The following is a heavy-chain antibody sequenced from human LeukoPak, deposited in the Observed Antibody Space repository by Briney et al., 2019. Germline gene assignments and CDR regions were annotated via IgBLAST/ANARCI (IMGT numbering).Heavy chain of an antibody. CDR3: ARVEYSSRKHFDY. V-gene: IGHV1-69*04. Sequence: ASVKVSCKASGGTFSSYAISWVRQSPGQGLEWMGRIIPILGIASYAQKFQGRVTITADKSTSTAYMELSSLRSEDTAVYYCARVEYSSRKHFDYWGQGTLVTVSS. J-gene: IGHJ4*02. CDR1: GGTFSSYA. CDR2: IIPILGIA. D-gene: IGHD6-13*01.